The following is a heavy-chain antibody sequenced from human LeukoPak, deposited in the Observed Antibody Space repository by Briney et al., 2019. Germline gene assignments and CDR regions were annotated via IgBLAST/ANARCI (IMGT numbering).Heavy chain of an antibody. D-gene: IGHD3-10*01. CDR1: GCFISSFY. Sequence: PSETLSLTLTVSGCFISSFYWSWIRQPAGKGLEWIGRIYNSGSTNYNPSLLSRVTMSVHTSKNQFSLKPNSVTAADTAVYYCARGARGWFGELSSYYFDYWGQGTLVTVSS. CDR3: ARGARGWFGELSSYYFDY. CDR2: IYNSGST. J-gene: IGHJ4*02. V-gene: IGHV4-4*07.